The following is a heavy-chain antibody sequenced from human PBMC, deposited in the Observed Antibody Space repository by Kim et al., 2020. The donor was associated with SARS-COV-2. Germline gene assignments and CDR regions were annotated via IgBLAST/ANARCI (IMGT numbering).Heavy chain of an antibody. D-gene: IGHD2-8*01. Sequence: GGSLRLSCAASGFTFSSYSMNWVLQAPGKGLEWVSSISSSSSYIYYADSVKGRFTISRDNAKNSLYLQMNSLRAEDTAVYYCARVSVLMTFDYWGQGTLVTVSS. CDR2: ISSSSSYI. V-gene: IGHV3-21*01. J-gene: IGHJ4*02. CDR1: GFTFSSYS. CDR3: ARVSVLMTFDY.